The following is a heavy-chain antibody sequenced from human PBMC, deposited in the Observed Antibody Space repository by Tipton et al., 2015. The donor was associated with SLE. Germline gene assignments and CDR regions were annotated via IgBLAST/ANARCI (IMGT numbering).Heavy chain of an antibody. CDR2: IIPIFGTA. CDR1: GGTFSSYA. V-gene: IGHV1-69*06. J-gene: IGHJ6*03. Sequence: QSGPEVKKPGSSVKVSCKASGGTFSSYAISWVRQAPGQGLEWMGGIIPIFGTANYAQKFQGRVTITADKSTSTAYMELSSLRSEDTAVYYCARDGDAGYCSGGSCYSSYMDVWGKGTTVTVSS. CDR3: ARDGDAGYCSGGSCYSSYMDV. D-gene: IGHD2-15*01.